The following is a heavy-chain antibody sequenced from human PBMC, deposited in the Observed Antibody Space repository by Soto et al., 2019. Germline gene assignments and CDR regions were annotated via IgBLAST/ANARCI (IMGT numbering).Heavy chain of an antibody. D-gene: IGHD2-2*01. CDR1: GDSVSSNSAA. CDR2: TYYRSKWYN. Sequence: SQTLSLTCAISGDSVSSNSAAWNWIRQSPSRGLEWLGRTYYRSKWYNDYAVSVKSRITINPDTSKNQFSLQLNSVTPEDTAVYYFASARIVVVPAAMRGAWFDPWGQGTLVTVSS. V-gene: IGHV6-1*01. J-gene: IGHJ5*02. CDR3: ASARIVVVPAAMRGAWFDP.